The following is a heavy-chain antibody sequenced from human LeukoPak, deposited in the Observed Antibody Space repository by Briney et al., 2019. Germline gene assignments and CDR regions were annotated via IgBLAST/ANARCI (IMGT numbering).Heavy chain of an antibody. V-gene: IGHV4-59*01. CDR1: GDSISSYY. D-gene: IGHD1-26*01. CDR3: ARTPRSGSYYVPHTYFDY. J-gene: IGHJ4*02. Sequence: SETLSLTCTVSGDSISSYYWSWIRQPPGRGLEWIGYIYYSGSTNYNPSLKSRVTISVDTFKNQFSPKLSSVTAADAAMYYCARTPRSGSYYVPHTYFDYWGQGTLVTVSS. CDR2: IYYSGST.